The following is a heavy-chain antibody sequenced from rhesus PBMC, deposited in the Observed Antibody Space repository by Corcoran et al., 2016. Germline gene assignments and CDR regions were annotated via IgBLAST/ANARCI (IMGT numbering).Heavy chain of an antibody. Sequence: QVQLQESGPGVVKPSETLSLTCAVYGGSISGYYYWSWIRQPPGKGLEWIWYIYGNSASTNNNPARKKRVTSSKDTSKNQLSRKLSSVTAADTAVYYCVRGHGSSRRDLYFDLWGPGTPITISS. CDR3: VRGHGSSRRDLYFDL. CDR1: GGSISGYYY. D-gene: IGHD4-29*01. J-gene: IGHJ2*01. CDR2: IYGNSAST. V-gene: IGHV4-73*01.